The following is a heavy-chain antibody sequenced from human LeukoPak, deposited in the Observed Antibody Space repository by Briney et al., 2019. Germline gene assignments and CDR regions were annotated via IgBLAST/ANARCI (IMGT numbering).Heavy chain of an antibody. CDR2: INSDGRST. CDR1: GFAFSSSW. V-gene: IGHV3-74*01. CDR3: ARDYDILTGYYLFDY. Sequence: GGSLRLSCAASGFAFSSSWMHWVRHAPGKGLVWVSRINSDGRSTSYADSVKGRFTISRDNAKNTLYLQMNSLRAEDTAVYYCARDYDILTGYYLFDYWGQGTLVTVSS. J-gene: IGHJ4*02. D-gene: IGHD3-9*01.